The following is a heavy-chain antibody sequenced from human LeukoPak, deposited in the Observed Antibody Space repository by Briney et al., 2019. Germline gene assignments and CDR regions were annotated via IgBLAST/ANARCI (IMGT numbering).Heavy chain of an antibody. CDR1: GFTFSSYA. CDR2: ISNNGGST. J-gene: IGHJ4*02. D-gene: IGHD6-13*01. Sequence: PGGSLRLSCSASGFTFSSYAMHWVRQAPGKGLEYVSAISNNGGSTYYADSVKGRFTISRDNSKNTLYLQMSSLRAEDTAVYYCVKGDIAAAGTQGFDYWGQGTLVTVSS. V-gene: IGHV3-64D*06. CDR3: VKGDIAAAGTQGFDY.